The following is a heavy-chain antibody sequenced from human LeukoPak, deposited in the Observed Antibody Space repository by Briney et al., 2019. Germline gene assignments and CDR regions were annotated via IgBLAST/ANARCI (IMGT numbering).Heavy chain of an antibody. Sequence: PSETLSLTCTVSGDSISGYYWNWIRRPAGKGLEWIGRISASGSTNYNPSLKSRVTMSVDTSKSQFSLRLSSVTAADTAVYYCARGYTGGWYYFDYWGQGTPVTVSS. J-gene: IGHJ4*02. D-gene: IGHD6-19*01. CDR2: ISASGST. CDR1: GDSISGYY. CDR3: ARGYTGGWYYFDY. V-gene: IGHV4-4*07.